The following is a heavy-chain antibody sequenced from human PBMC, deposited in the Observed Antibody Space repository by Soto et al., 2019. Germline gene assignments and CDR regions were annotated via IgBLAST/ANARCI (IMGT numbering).Heavy chain of an antibody. Sequence: GGSLRLSCAASEFPFSTYDMSWVRQAPGKGLEWVSVIRKNDGNTHYADSVKGRFTISRDNSKNTLYLQMISLRAKDTALYYCAKGAWLESWGQGSLVTVSS. CDR1: EFPFSTYD. CDR2: IRKNDGNT. J-gene: IGHJ4*02. V-gene: IGHV3-23*01. CDR3: AKGAWLES.